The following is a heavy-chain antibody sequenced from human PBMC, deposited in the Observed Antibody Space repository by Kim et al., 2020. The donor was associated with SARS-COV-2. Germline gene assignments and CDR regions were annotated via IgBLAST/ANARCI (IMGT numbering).Heavy chain of an antibody. CDR3: ARAARERWLQFTFDY. CDR2: ISSSSSTI. V-gene: IGHV3-48*02. D-gene: IGHD5-12*01. J-gene: IGHJ4*02. CDR1: GFTFSSYS. Sequence: GGSLRLSCAASGFTFSSYSMNWVRQAPGKGLEWVSYISSSSSTIYYADSVKGRFTISRDNAKNSLYLQMNSLRDEDTAVYYCARAARERWLQFTFDYWGQGTLVTVSS.